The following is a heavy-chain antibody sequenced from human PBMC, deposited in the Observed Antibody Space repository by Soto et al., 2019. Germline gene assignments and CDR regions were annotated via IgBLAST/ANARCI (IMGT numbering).Heavy chain of an antibody. J-gene: IGHJ6*02. CDR2: MNPNSGNT. CDR1: RYTFTSYD. Sequence: ASVKVSCKASRYTFTSYDINWVRQATGQGLEWMGWMNPNSGNTGYAQKFQGRVTMTRNTSISTAYMELSSLRSEDTAMYYCASASVLRFLEWSTMDVWGQGTTVTV. V-gene: IGHV1-8*01. CDR3: ASASVLRFLEWSTMDV. D-gene: IGHD3-3*01.